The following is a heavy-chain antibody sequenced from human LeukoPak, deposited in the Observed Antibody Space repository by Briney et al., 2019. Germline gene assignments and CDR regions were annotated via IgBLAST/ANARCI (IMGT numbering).Heavy chain of an antibody. J-gene: IGHJ4*02. CDR3: AREEGLVLDF. CDR1: GFTFSSYG. CDR2: ISYDGSNK. D-gene: IGHD2-8*02. Sequence: GGSLRLSCAESGFTFSSYGMHWVRQAPGKGLEWVAVISYDGSNKYYADSVKGRFTISRDYSKNTLYLQMNSLRAEDTAVYYCAREEGLVLDFWGQGTLVTVSS. V-gene: IGHV3-30*19.